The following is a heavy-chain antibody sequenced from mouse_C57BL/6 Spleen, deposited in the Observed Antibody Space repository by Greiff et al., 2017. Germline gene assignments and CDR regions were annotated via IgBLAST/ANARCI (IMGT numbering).Heavy chain of an antibody. D-gene: IGHD1-1*01. CDR2: IYPRSGNT. Sequence: QVQLQQSGAELARPGASVKLSCKASGYTFTSYGISWVKQRTGQGLEWIGEIYPRSGNTYYNEKFKGKATLTADKSSSTAYMELRSLTSEDSAVYFCAREVTTVVAPHWYFDVWGTGTTVTVSS. CDR3: AREVTTVVAPHWYFDV. CDR1: GYTFTSYG. V-gene: IGHV1-81*01. J-gene: IGHJ1*03.